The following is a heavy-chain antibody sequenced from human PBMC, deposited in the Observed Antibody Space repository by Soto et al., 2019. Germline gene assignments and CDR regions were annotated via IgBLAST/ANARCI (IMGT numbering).Heavy chain of an antibody. Sequence: SETLSLTCAVYGGSFSGYYWSWIRQPPGKGLEWIGEINHSGSTNYNPSLKSRVTISIDTSKNQFSMKLSSVTAADTAFYYCAREGALLFGGNSDYYSTMDVWGQGTTVTVSS. CDR3: AREGALLFGGNSDYYSTMDV. J-gene: IGHJ6*02. D-gene: IGHD2-21*02. CDR1: GGSFSGYY. V-gene: IGHV4-34*01. CDR2: INHSGST.